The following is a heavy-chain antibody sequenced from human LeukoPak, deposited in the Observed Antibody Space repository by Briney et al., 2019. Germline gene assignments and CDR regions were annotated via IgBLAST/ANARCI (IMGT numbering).Heavy chain of an antibody. CDR2: INTDGTTT. J-gene: IGHJ4*02. CDR1: AFTFSSYW. D-gene: IGHD5-24*01. V-gene: IGHV3-74*01. CDR3: ARGRGYNMNLFDC. Sequence: GGSLRLSCAASAFTFSSYWMHWVRQAPGKGLVWVSRINTDGTTTSYADSVKGRFTISRDNAKNTLYLQMNSLRAEDTAVYYCARGRGYNMNLFDCWGQGTQVTVSS.